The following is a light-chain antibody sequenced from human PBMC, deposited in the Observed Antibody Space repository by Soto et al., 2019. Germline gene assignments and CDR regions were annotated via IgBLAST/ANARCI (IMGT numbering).Light chain of an antibody. CDR1: QSVASH. J-gene: IGKJ1*01. CDR3: QQYVSSPWA. CDR2: GAS. V-gene: IGKV3-20*01. Sequence: EIVLTQSPATLSLSPGERATLPCRASQSVASHLAWYQQKPGQAPRLLIYGASRRATGIPDRFTGSGSGTDFTLTISRLEPEDFAVYYCQQYVSSPWAFGQGTKVDI.